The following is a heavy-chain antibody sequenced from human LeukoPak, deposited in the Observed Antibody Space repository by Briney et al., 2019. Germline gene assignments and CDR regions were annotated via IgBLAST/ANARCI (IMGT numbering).Heavy chain of an antibody. CDR3: ACREFTSTWSYP. V-gene: IGHV5-51*01. Sequence: GASLKISCKGVGYSFTSYWIGWVRPMPGKGMEWMGVIYPGDSRTRDNPSFQGQVTISVDKSISTAYLQWVSLKASDTAMYYCACREFTSTWSYPWGQGTLVTVSS. J-gene: IGHJ5*02. CDR1: GYSFTSYW. CDR2: IYPGDSRT. D-gene: IGHD3-10*01.